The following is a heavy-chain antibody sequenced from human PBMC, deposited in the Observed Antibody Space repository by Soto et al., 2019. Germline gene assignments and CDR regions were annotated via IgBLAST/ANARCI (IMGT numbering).Heavy chain of an antibody. CDR3: ARATGTLRSRNCDY. V-gene: IGHV4-31*03. D-gene: IGHD1-1*01. CDR1: GGSISTVGHY. Sequence: SETLSLTCSVSGGSISTVGHYWPWIRQPPGKGLEWIGSIYHTGSTYYSKSLRSRLTMSVDTSKSQFSLRLSSVTAADTAVYYCARATGTLRSRNCDYWGQGSLVTVSS. CDR2: IYHTGST. J-gene: IGHJ4*02.